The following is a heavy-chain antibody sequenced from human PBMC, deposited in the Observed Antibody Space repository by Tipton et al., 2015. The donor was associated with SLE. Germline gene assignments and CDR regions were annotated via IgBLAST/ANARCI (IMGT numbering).Heavy chain of an antibody. V-gene: IGHV4-59*01. D-gene: IGHD4-11*01. Sequence: TLSLTCAVSGGSISNYYWSWIRQSPGKGLEWIGYIYHTESPNYNPSLKSRATISVDSSKNRFSLKLSSVTTADTAVYYCARTGAYSNFYYYYYMDVWGEGTTVTVSS. J-gene: IGHJ6*03. CDR2: IYHTESP. CDR1: GGSISNYY. CDR3: ARTGAYSNFYYYYYMDV.